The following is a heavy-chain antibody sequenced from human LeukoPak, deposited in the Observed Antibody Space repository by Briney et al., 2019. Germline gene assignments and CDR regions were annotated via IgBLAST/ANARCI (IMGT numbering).Heavy chain of an antibody. D-gene: IGHD1-1*01. CDR1: GGSISSGGYS. J-gene: IGHJ5*02. V-gene: IGHV4-30-2*01. CDR3: ARSFERRWFDP. Sequence: SQTLSLTCAVSGGSISSGGYSWSWIRQPPGKGLEWIGEINHSGSTNYNPSLKSRVTISVDTSKNQFSLKLSSVTAADTAVYYCARSFERRWFDPWGQGTLVTVSS. CDR2: INHSGST.